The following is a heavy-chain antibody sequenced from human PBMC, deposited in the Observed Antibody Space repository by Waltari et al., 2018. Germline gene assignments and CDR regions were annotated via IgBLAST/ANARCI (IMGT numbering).Heavy chain of an antibody. D-gene: IGHD2-15*01. Sequence: QMQLQESGPELVKPSGTLSVTCTISGNSISSGDWWSWVRQSPEKGLEWIGQIQRSGRTNYNPSFESRVSISIDTSNNQFTLKVSSTTAADTAVYYCARDRGRGIYLDSWGRGTLVTVSA. J-gene: IGHJ4*01. CDR2: IQRSGRT. CDR1: GNSISSGDW. CDR3: ARDRGRGIYLDS. V-gene: IGHV4-4*02.